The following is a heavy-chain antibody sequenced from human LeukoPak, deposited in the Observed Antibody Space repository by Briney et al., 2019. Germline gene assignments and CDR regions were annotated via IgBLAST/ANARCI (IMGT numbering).Heavy chain of an antibody. CDR3: AKVDSGGVVPLYYFDY. J-gene: IGHJ4*02. V-gene: IGHV3-23*01. Sequence: GGSLRLSCAASGFTFSSYAMSWVRQAPGKGLEWVSAISGSGGSTYYADSVKGRFTISRDNSKNTLYLQMNSLRAEDTAVYYCAKVDSGGVVPLYYFDYWGQGTLVTVSS. D-gene: IGHD3-10*01. CDR1: GFTFSSYA. CDR2: ISGSGGST.